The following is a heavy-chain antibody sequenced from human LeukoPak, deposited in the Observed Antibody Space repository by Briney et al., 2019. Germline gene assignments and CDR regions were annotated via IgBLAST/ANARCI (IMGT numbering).Heavy chain of an antibody. Sequence: GGSLRLSCTASGLTISNYWMNWVRQAPGKGLELVANTNQDGRAKYYVDSVKGRFTISRDNAKNSVYLQMNSLRVEDTAVYYCSGSSGYWGQGTLVTVSS. CDR2: TNQDGRAK. CDR1: GLTISNYW. V-gene: IGHV3-7*04. CDR3: SGSSGY. J-gene: IGHJ4*02.